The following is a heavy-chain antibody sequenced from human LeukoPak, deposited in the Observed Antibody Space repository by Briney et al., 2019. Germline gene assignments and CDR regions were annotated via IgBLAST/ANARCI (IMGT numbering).Heavy chain of an antibody. CDR1: GFTFSNAW. Sequence: GGSLRLSCAASGFTFSNAWMSWVRQAPGKGLEWVGRIKSKTDGGTTDYAAPVKGRFTISRDDSKNTLYLQMNSLKTEDIAVYYCTSWQLGSHYYYYYMDVWGKGTTVTVSS. CDR3: TSWQLGSHYYYYYMDV. CDR2: IKSKTDGGTT. D-gene: IGHD6-6*01. J-gene: IGHJ6*03. V-gene: IGHV3-15*01.